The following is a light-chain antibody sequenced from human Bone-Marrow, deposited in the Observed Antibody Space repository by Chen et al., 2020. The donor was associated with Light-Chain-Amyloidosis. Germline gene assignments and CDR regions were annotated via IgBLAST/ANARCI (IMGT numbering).Light chain of an antibody. CDR2: SDD. Sequence: QSALIQPPPVSGTPGQRVSISCSGSSSNIGSNTLNWYQQLPGSAPKVLIYSDDLRPSGVPDRFSGSKSGTSASLAISGLQSEDEADYYCSSWDDRLDGWVFGGGTKLAVL. J-gene: IGLJ3*02. V-gene: IGLV1-44*01. CDR1: SSNIGSNT. CDR3: SSWDDRLDGWV.